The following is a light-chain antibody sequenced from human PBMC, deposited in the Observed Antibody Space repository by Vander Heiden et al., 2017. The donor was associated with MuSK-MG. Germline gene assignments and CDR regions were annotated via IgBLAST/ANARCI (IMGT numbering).Light chain of an antibody. CDR3: QAWDSSTAV. CDR2: QDS. J-gene: IGLJ2*01. V-gene: IGLV3-1*01. Sequence: SYELTQPPSVSVSPGQTASITCSGDRLGDKYGSWYQQKPGKSPVLVIYQDSKRPAGIPERFSASNSGNTATLTIRGTQAMDEADYYCQAWDSSTAVFGGGTKLTVL. CDR1: RLGDKY.